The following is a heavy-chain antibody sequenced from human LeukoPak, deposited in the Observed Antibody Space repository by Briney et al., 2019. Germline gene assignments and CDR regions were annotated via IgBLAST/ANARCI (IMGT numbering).Heavy chain of an antibody. CDR1: GFTFSNSW. J-gene: IGHJ6*02. V-gene: IGHV3-7*01. CDR2: IKQDGSEK. D-gene: IGHD1-14*01. Sequence: PGGSLRLSCAASGFTFSNSWMSWVRQAPGKGLEWVANIKQDGSEKYYVDSVKGRFTISRDNAKNSLYLQMNSLRAEDTAVYYCARTRTGRYYYYYYGMDVWGQGTTVTVSS. CDR3: ARTRTGRYYYYYYGMDV.